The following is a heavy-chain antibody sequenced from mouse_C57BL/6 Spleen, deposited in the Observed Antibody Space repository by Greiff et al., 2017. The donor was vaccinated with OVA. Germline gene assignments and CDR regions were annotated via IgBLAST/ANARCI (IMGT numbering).Heavy chain of an antibody. D-gene: IGHD1-2*01. J-gene: IGHJ1*03. V-gene: IGHV1-19*01. CDR1: GYTFTDYY. CDR2: INPYNGGT. CDR3: ARGITTATGYFDV. Sequence: VQLQQSGPVLVKPGASVKMSCKASGYTFTDYYMNWVKQSHGKSLEWIGVINPYNGGTSYNQKFKGKATLTVDKSSSTAYMELNSLTSEDSAVYYCARGITTATGYFDVWGTGTTVTVSS.